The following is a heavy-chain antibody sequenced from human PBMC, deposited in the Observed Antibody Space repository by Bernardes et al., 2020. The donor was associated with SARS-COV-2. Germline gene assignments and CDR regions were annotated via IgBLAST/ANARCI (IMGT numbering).Heavy chain of an antibody. CDR3: VKERLAAVGLDYYYYGMDV. CDR1: GFTFDDFS. V-gene: IGHV3-9*01. D-gene: IGHD6-13*01. J-gene: IGHJ6*02. CDR2: ISWNSGSR. Sequence: GGSLRLSCVVSGFTFDDFSMHWVRQAPGKGLEWVSTISWNSGSRAYADSVLGRFSISRDNAKNSLYLQMNSLRPEDSALYYCVKERLAAVGLDYYYYGMDVWGQGTTVTVSS.